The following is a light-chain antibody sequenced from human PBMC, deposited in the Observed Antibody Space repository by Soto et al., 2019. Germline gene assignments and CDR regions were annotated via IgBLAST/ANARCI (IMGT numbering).Light chain of an antibody. CDR1: QSLYNSNNLNY. J-gene: IGKJ2*01. CDR2: WAS. V-gene: IGKV4-1*01. Sequence: DIVMTQSPDSLAVSLGERATINCKSSQSLYNSNNLNYLAWYQQKPGQPPKLLLYWASTRESGVPDRFSGSGSGTDFTLTISSRQAADVAVYFCQQYHRNPSTFGQGTKLEIK. CDR3: QQYHRNPST.